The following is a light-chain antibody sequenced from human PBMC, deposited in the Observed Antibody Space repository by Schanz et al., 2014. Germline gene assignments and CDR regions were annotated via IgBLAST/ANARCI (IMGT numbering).Light chain of an antibody. Sequence: QSALTQPASVSGSPGQSITISCTGTSSDVGAYNDVSWYQQHPGKAPKLMIYDVNNRPSGVPDRFSGSKSGTSASLAITGLQAEDEADYYCQSYDSGLSGWVFGGGTQLTVL. J-gene: IGLJ3*02. CDR2: DVN. CDR3: QSYDSGLSGWV. V-gene: IGLV2-14*03. CDR1: SSDVGAYND.